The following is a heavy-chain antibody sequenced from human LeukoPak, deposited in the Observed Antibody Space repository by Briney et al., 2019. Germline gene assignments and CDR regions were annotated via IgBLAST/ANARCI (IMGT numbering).Heavy chain of an antibody. J-gene: IGHJ3*02. CDR1: GFTFSTYS. Sequence: PGGSLRLSCAASGFTFSTYSMNWVRQAPGKGLEWVSSISSSSTYIYYADSVKGRFTISRDNAKNSLYLQMNSLRAEDTAVYYCARGHSYGPSGAFDIWGQGTMVTVSS. CDR3: ARGHSYGPSGAFDI. CDR2: ISSSSTYI. D-gene: IGHD5-18*01. V-gene: IGHV3-21*01.